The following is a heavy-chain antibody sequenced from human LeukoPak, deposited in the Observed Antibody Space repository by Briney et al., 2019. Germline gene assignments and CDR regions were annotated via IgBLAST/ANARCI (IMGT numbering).Heavy chain of an antibody. CDR2: INPGNSAT. D-gene: IGHD3-22*01. J-gene: IGHJ4*02. V-gene: IGHV1-3*01. CDR3: ARGGGCYYDSSGYSHFDY. CDR1: GYTFTTYA. Sequence: ASVKVSCKTSGYTFTTYAIHWVRQAPGQRLEWMGWINPGNSATKYSQKFQDRVTITRDTSATTAYMELSSLRSEDTAIYYCARGGGCYYDSSGYSHFDYWGQGTLVTVSS.